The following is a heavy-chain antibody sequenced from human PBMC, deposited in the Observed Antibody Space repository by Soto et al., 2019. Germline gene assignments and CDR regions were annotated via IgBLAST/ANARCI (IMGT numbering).Heavy chain of an antibody. D-gene: IGHD6-6*01. CDR3: ARDSRDTSSSGYSYYYGLDV. Sequence: PGGSLRLSCAASGFTVSSNYMNWVRQAPGRGLEWVSVIYAGGATYYADSVKGRFTISRDKSKNTLYLQMNSLRAEDTAVYFCARDSRDTSSSGYSYYYGLDVWGQGTTVTVSS. CDR1: GFTVSSNY. CDR2: IYAGGAT. J-gene: IGHJ6*02. V-gene: IGHV3-53*01.